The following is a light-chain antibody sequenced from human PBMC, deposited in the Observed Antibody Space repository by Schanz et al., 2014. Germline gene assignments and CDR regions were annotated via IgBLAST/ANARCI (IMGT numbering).Light chain of an antibody. CDR3: QQYEIHRT. J-gene: IGKJ4*01. Sequence: DIQMTQSPSTLSASVGDRVTITCRASQSVTTWLAWYQYKPGKAPNLLIYDASNLKTGVPSRFSGSGSGTHFTFTISSLQPEDVATYYCQQYEIHRTFGGGTKVEIK. CDR2: DAS. V-gene: IGKV1-33*01. CDR1: QSVTTW.